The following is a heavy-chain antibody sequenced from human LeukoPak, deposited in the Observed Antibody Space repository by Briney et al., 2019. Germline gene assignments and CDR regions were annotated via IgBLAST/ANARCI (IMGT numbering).Heavy chain of an antibody. CDR2: ISPTGNYK. V-gene: IGHV3-21*04. CDR3: AKSPVAGKGPYYYFDY. D-gene: IGHD6-19*01. CDR1: GFTLSDFG. J-gene: IGHJ4*02. Sequence: GGSLRLSCAASGFTLSDFGMNWVRQAPGKGLEGVSFISPTGNYKYYADSLKGRFIISRDNSKNTLYLQMNSLRAEDTAVYYCAKSPVAGKGPYYYFDYWGQGTLVTVSS.